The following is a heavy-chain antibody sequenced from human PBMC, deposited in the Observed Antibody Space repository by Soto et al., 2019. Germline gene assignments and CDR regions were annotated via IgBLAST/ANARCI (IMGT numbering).Heavy chain of an antibody. D-gene: IGHD6-13*01. Sequence: QVQLQESGPGLMKPSGTLSPICSVSGESVGRGTNYWSWVRQAPGRGLEWIGYIFDAATAIYNPSFESRVSISLDAAKNQVSLKLTSVTAAETAIYYCARDRRGRADGFIYYYGMEVWGQGTSVTVSS. J-gene: IGHJ6*02. CDR2: IFDAATA. CDR1: GESVGRGTNY. CDR3: ARDRRGRADGFIYYYGMEV. V-gene: IGHV4-61*01.